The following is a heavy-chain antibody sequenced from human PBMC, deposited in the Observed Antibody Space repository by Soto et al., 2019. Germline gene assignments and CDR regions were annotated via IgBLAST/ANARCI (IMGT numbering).Heavy chain of an antibody. J-gene: IGHJ6*02. CDR1: GFTFSSYG. CDR3: AKEKSARDGYNKDYYYYYYGMDV. V-gene: IGHV3-30*18. Sequence: GGSLRLSCAASGFTFSSYGMHWVRQAPGKGLEWVAVISYDGSNKYYADSVKGRFTISRDNSKNTLYLQMNSLRAEDTAVYYCAKEKSARDGYNKDYYYYYYGMDVWGQGTTVTVSS. D-gene: IGHD5-12*01. CDR2: ISYDGSNK.